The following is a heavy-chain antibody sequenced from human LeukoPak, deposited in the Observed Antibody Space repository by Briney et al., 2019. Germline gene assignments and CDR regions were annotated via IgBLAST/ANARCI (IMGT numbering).Heavy chain of an antibody. CDR1: GFTFSSYS. CDR3: AKLRLGELSLGDY. CDR2: ISSSSSTI. V-gene: IGHV3-48*01. J-gene: IGHJ4*02. D-gene: IGHD3-16*02. Sequence: PGGSLRLSCAVSGFTFSSYSMNWVRQAPGKGLEWVSYISSSSSTIYYADSVKGRFTISRDNAKNSLYLQMNSLRAEDTAVYYCAKLRLGELSLGDYWGQGTLVTVSS.